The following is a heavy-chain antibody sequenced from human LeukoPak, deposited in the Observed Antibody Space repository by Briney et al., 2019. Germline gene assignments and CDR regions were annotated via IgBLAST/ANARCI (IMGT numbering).Heavy chain of an antibody. D-gene: IGHD3-22*01. CDR3: AKLNYYDSSGSRGDY. Sequence: GGSLRLSCAASGFTFSSYAMSWVRQAPGKGLEWVSAISGSGGSTYYADSVKGRFTISRDNSKNTLYLQMNSLRAEDTAVYYCAKLNYYDSSGSRGDYWGQGTLVTVSS. CDR1: GFTFSSYA. V-gene: IGHV3-23*01. J-gene: IGHJ4*02. CDR2: ISGSGGST.